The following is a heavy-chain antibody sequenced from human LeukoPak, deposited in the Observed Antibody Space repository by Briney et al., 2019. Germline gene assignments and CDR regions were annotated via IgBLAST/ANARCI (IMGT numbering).Heavy chain of an antibody. Sequence: GGSLRLSCAASGFTFSSYGMHWVRQAPGKGLEWVAFIRYDGSNKYYADSVKGRFTISRDNSKNTLYLQMNSLRAEDTAVYYCANSPGLLWLGVPFDYWGQGTLVTVSS. D-gene: IGHD5-18*01. CDR1: GFTFSSYG. V-gene: IGHV3-30*02. CDR2: IRYDGSNK. J-gene: IGHJ4*02. CDR3: ANSPGLLWLGVPFDY.